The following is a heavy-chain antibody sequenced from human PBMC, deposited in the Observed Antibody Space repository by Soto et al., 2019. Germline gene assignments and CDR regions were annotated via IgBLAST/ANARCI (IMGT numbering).Heavy chain of an antibody. V-gene: IGHV3-23*01. CDR2: ISGSGGST. CDR3: AKSVGYDSSGWNYFDY. D-gene: IGHD3-22*01. CDR1: VCTFSSYA. J-gene: IGHJ4*02. Sequence: GGSLRLSCASSVCTFSSYAMSCVRHSPGKWLEWVSAISGSGGSTYYADSVKGRFTISRDNSKNTLYLQMNSLRAEDTAVYYCAKSVGYDSSGWNYFDYGGQGNRVTV.